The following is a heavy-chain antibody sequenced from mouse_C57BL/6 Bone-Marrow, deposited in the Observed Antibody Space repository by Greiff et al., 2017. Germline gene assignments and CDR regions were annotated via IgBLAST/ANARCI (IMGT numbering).Heavy chain of an antibody. V-gene: IGHV1-19*01. J-gene: IGHJ1*03. Sequence: VQLQQSGPVLVKPGASVKMSCKASGYTFTDYYMNWVKQSHGKSLEWIGVINPYNGGTSYNQKFKGKATLTVDKSSSTAYMELNSLTSEDSAVYYCARVDYYGSSPSRYFDVWGTGTTVTVSS. CDR3: ARVDYYGSSPSRYFDV. CDR1: GYTFTDYY. CDR2: INPYNGGT. D-gene: IGHD1-1*01.